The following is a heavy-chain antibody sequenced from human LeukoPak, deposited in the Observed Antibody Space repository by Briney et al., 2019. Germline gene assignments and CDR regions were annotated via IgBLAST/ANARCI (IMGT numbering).Heavy chain of an antibody. CDR2: IYYSGST. Sequence: SETLSLTCTVSGGSISSYYWSWIRQPPGKGLEWIGYIYYSGSTNYNPSLKSRVTISVDTSKNQFSLKLSSVTAADTAVYFCARAMPDYDDSGPFDYWGQGTLVTVSS. CDR3: ARAMPDYDDSGPFDY. J-gene: IGHJ4*02. D-gene: IGHD3-22*01. CDR1: GGSISSYY. V-gene: IGHV4-59*12.